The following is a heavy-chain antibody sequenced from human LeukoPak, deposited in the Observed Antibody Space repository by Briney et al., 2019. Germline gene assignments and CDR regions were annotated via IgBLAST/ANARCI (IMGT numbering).Heavy chain of an antibody. Sequence: ASVKDSCKASGYTFTSYDINWVRQATGQGLEWMGWMNPNSGNTGYAQKFQGRVTMTRNTSISTAYMELSSLRSEDTAVYYCARDLRIAAAGIGDWFDPWGQGTLVTVSS. V-gene: IGHV1-8*01. J-gene: IGHJ5*02. CDR1: GYTFTSYD. D-gene: IGHD6-13*01. CDR3: ARDLRIAAAGIGDWFDP. CDR2: MNPNSGNT.